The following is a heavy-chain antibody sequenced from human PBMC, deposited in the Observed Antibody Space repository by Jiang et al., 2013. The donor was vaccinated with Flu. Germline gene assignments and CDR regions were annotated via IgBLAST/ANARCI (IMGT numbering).Heavy chain of an antibody. CDR2: ISVYDGDT. CDR3: ARGHPHCSGGSCYFSWFDP. D-gene: IGHD2-15*01. V-gene: IGHV1-18*04. J-gene: IGHJ5*02. CDR1: GCTFSTYG. Sequence: GAEVKKPGASVKVSCRASGCTFSTYGISWVRQAPGQGLEWMGWISVYDGDTRYAQKFQGRVTMTTDTSTSTAYMELRGLRSDDTAVYYCARGHPHCSGGSCYFSWFDPWGQGSLVTVSS.